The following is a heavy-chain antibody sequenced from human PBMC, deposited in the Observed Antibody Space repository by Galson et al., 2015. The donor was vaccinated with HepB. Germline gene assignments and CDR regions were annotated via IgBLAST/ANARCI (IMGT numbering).Heavy chain of an antibody. CDR3: TTENYDFWSGNYYYYYMDV. CDR1: GFTFSSYW. Sequence: SLRLSCADSGFTFSSYWLSWVRQAPGKRLEWVANIKQGGREKYYVDSVTGRFTISRDNAKNSLYLQMNSLRAEDTAVYYWTTENYDFWSGNYYYYYMDVWGKGTTVTVSS. V-gene: IGHV3-7*03. CDR2: IKQGGREK. D-gene: IGHD3-3*01. J-gene: IGHJ6*03.